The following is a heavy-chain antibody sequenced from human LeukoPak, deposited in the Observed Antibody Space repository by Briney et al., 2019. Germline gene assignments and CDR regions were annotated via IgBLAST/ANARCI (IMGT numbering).Heavy chain of an antibody. D-gene: IGHD3-3*01. CDR1: GYTFTSYA. Sequence: GASVKVSCKASGYTFTSYAMHWVRQAPGQRLEWMGWINAGNGNTKYSQKFQGRVTITRDTSASTAYMELSSLRSEDTAVYYCARAPIQTPKEWLPLLNYYYYGMDVWGQGTTVTVSS. CDR2: INAGNGNT. CDR3: ARAPIQTPKEWLPLLNYYYYGMDV. J-gene: IGHJ6*02. V-gene: IGHV1-3*01.